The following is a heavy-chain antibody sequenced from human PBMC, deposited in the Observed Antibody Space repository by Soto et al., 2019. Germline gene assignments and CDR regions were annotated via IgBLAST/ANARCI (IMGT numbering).Heavy chain of an antibody. Sequence: QVQLVESGGGLVKPGGSLRLSCAASGFIFGDYYMTWIRQSPGKGLEWISHISNSGITNYADSVKGRFTISRDNAKNSLYLQMDSLRAEDTAVYYCARENYYKMDVWGQGTTVTVSS. V-gene: IGHV3-11*05. J-gene: IGHJ6*02. CDR1: GFIFGDYY. CDR3: ARENYYKMDV. CDR2: ISNSGIT.